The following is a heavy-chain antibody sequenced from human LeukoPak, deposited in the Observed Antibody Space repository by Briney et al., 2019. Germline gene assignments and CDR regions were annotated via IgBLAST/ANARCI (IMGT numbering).Heavy chain of an antibody. J-gene: IGHJ4*02. D-gene: IGHD1-26*01. Sequence: SETLSLTCTVSGGSISSYYWSWIRQPPGKGLEWIGYIYYSGSTNYNPSLKSRVTISVDTSKNQFSLKLSSVTAADTAVYYCARHAIHSGSHNPLHYKDWGQGTLVTVSS. CDR2: IYYSGST. CDR3: ARHAIHSGSHNPLHYKD. V-gene: IGHV4-59*08. CDR1: GGSISSYY.